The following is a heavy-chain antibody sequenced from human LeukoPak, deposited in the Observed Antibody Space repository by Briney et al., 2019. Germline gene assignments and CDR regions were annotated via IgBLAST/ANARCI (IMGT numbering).Heavy chain of an antibody. CDR3: ARVCSINRCFGS. V-gene: IGHV3-7*01. J-gene: IGHJ4*02. CDR2: IKEDGSEK. CDR1: GFTFSTFW. D-gene: IGHD1-14*01. Sequence: PGGSLRLSCAASGFTFSTFWMSWVRRAPGKGLEWVANIKEDGSEKYYVDSVKGRFTISRDNAKNSLYLQMNSLRVEDTAFYYCARVCSINRCFGSWGQGTLVTVSS.